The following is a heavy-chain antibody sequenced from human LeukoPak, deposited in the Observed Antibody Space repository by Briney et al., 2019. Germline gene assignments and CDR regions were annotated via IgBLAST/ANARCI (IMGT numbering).Heavy chain of an antibody. CDR2: INSDGSST. V-gene: IGHV3-74*01. Sequence: GGSLRLSCAASGFTFSSYWMHWVRQAPGRGLVWVSRINSDGSSTSYADSVKGRFTISRDNAKNTLYLQMNSLRAEDTAVYYCARGPGYCSGGSCIYFGYWGQGTLVTVSS. CDR3: ARGPGYCSGGSCIYFGY. D-gene: IGHD2-15*01. CDR1: GFTFSSYW. J-gene: IGHJ4*02.